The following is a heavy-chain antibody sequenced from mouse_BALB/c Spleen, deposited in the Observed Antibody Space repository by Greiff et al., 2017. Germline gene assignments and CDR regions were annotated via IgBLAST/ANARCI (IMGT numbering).Heavy chain of an antibody. D-gene: IGHD1-1*01. CDR2: IDPANGNT. J-gene: IGHJ1*01. CDR1: GFNIKDTY. Sequence: VQLQQSGAELVKPGASVKLSCTASGFNIKDTYMHWVKQRPEQGLEWIGRIDPANGNTKYDRKFQGKATITADTSSNTAYLQLSSLTSEDTAVYYCARRDYYGSRYWYFDVWGAGTTVTVSS. CDR3: ARRDYYGSRYWYFDV. V-gene: IGHV14-3*02.